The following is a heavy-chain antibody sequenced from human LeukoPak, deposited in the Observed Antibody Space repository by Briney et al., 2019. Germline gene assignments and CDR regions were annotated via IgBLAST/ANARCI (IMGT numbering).Heavy chain of an antibody. Sequence: ASVKVSCKASGGTFSSYAISWVRQAPGQGLEWMGWISAYNGNTNYAQKLQGRVTMTTDTSTSTAYMELRSLRSDDTAVYYCARDPFYYGSGSGIPYYYYGMDVWGQGTTVTVSS. J-gene: IGHJ6*02. CDR3: ARDPFYYGSGSGIPYYYYGMDV. CDR2: ISAYNGNT. V-gene: IGHV1-18*01. CDR1: GGTFSSYA. D-gene: IGHD3-10*01.